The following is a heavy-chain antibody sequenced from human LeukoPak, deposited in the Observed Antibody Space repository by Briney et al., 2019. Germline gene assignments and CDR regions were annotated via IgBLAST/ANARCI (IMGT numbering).Heavy chain of an antibody. CDR1: GYIFPNYW. CDR2: IYAGDSDT. J-gene: IGHJ6*03. V-gene: IGHV5-51*01. CDR3: ARRRGGRDYYYMDV. Sequence: GESLKISCKGSGYIFPNYWLGWVRQMPGKGLEWMGFIYAGDSDTTYSPSFQGQVTISADKSINTVYLQWSNLKASDTATYYCARRRGGRDYYYMDVWGKGTTVTVSS. D-gene: IGHD3-16*01.